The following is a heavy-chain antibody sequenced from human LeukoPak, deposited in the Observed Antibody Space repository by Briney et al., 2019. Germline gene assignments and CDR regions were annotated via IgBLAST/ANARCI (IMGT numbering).Heavy chain of an antibody. V-gene: IGHV4-30-4*01. CDR3: ARAPLTTATSDYFDL. Sequence: SETLSLTCTLSGGSISTNDYFWSWIRQSPEKGLEWIGYIHYSGITKSNPSLESRLTLSVDTSKNQLSLRLTSVTAADTAVYYCARAPLTTATSDYFDLWGLGTLVTVSS. CDR1: GGSISTNDYF. J-gene: IGHJ4*02. D-gene: IGHD4-17*01. CDR2: IHYSGIT.